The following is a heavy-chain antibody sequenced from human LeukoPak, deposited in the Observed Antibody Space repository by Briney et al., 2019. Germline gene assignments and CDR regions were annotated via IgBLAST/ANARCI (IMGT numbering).Heavy chain of an antibody. CDR2: IKQDGSEN. CDR3: ARGIRGPAGVWRSYYGMDV. V-gene: IGHV3-7*01. D-gene: IGHD3-10*01. Sequence: PGGSLRLSCEGSGFTFSNYWMSWVRQAPGKVLEWVANIKQDGSENYYVDSVKGRFTISRDNAKNSLYLQMNSLSAEDTAVYYCARGIRGPAGVWRSYYGMDVWGQGTTVTVSS. CDR1: GFTFSNYW. J-gene: IGHJ6*02.